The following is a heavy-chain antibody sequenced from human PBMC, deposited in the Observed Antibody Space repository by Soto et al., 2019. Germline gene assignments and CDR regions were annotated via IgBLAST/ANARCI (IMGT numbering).Heavy chain of an antibody. J-gene: IGHJ6*02. CDR1: GGSFSGYY. Sequence: PSETLSLTCAVYGGSFSGYYWSWIRQPPGKGLEWIGEINHSGSTNYNPSLKSRVTISVDTSKNQFSLKLSSVTAADTAVYYCVRKSLTVTPRVGFYYGMDVWGQGTTVTVSS. D-gene: IGHD4-4*01. CDR2: INHSGST. CDR3: VRKSLTVTPRVGFYYGMDV. V-gene: IGHV4-34*01.